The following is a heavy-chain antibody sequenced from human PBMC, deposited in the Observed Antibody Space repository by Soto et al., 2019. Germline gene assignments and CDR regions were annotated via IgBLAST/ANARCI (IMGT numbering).Heavy chain of an antibody. CDR2: IYYSGST. J-gene: IGHJ1*01. CDR3: ARGTVDRWYFQH. Sequence: QVQLQESGPGLVKPSQTLSLTCTVSGGSISSGDYYWSWIRQPPGKGLEWIGYIYYSGSTYYNPSLNIRVTISVDTSKNQFSLKLSSVTAADTAVYYCARGTVDRWYFQHWGQGTLVTVSS. V-gene: IGHV4-30-4*01. CDR1: GGSISSGDYY. D-gene: IGHD2-15*01.